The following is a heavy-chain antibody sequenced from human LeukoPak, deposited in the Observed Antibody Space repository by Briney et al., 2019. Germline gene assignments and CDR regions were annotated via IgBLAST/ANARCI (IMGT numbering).Heavy chain of an antibody. CDR1: GGSISSGGYY. CDR2: IYHSGST. D-gene: IGHD3-16*01. J-gene: IGHJ3*01. CDR3: ARWGHSSHVFDV. V-gene: IGHV4-30-2*01. Sequence: SQTLSLTCTVSGGSISSGGYYWSWIRQPPGKGLEWIGYIYHSGSTNYNPSLKSRVTISVDTSKNQFSLKLSSVTAADTAVYYCARWGHSSHVFDVWGQGTVVTVSS.